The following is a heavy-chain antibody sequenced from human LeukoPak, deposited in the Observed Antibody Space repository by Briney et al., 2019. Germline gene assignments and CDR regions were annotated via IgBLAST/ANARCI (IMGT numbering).Heavy chain of an antibody. Sequence: GGSLRLSCAASGFTFDDYAMHWVRQAPGKGLEWVSGISWNSGSIGYADSVKGRFTISRDNAKNSLYLQMNSLRAEDAALYYCAKGSGHIVVVTAYLYFDLWGRGTLVTVSS. CDR3: AKGSGHIVVVTAYLYFDL. D-gene: IGHD2-21*02. CDR2: ISWNSGSI. CDR1: GFTFDDYA. J-gene: IGHJ2*01. V-gene: IGHV3-9*01.